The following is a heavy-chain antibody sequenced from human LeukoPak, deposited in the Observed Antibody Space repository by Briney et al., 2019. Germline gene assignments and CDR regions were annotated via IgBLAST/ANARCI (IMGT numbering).Heavy chain of an antibody. Sequence: GGSLRLSCAASGFTFSSYAMSWVRQAPGKGLEWVSAISGSGGSTYYADSVKGRFTISRDNSKNTLYLQMNSLRAEDTAVYYCARGSVQTYSSGWYPTPLDYWGQGTLVTVSS. J-gene: IGHJ4*02. CDR2: ISGSGGST. V-gene: IGHV3-23*01. CDR1: GFTFSSYA. CDR3: ARGSVQTYSSGWYPTPLDY. D-gene: IGHD6-19*01.